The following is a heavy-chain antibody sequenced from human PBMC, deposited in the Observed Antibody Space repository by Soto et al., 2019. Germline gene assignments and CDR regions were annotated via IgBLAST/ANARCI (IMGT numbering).Heavy chain of an antibody. J-gene: IGHJ4*02. V-gene: IGHV3-7*03. CDR2: IKQDGSEK. CDR1: GFTFSSYW. CDR3: ARGQTYYDYVWGSYRYSAPFFDY. D-gene: IGHD3-16*02. Sequence: GSLRLSCAASGFTFSSYWMSWVRQAPGKGLEWVANIKQDGSEKYYVDSVKGRFTISRDNAKNSLYLQMNSLRAEDTAVYYCARGQTYYDYVWGSYRYSAPFFDYWGQGTLVTVSS.